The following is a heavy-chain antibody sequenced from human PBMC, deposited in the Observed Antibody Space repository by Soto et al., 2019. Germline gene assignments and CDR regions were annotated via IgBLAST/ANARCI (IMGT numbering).Heavy chain of an antibody. CDR1: GFSLSGYG. J-gene: IGHJ4*02. D-gene: IGHD6-6*01. CDR2: IWYDGTTK. CDR3: AKDKYYYHF. V-gene: IGHV3-33*06. Sequence: PGGSLRLSCEVSGFSLSGYGMHWVRQTPGKGLEWVAVIWYDGTTKNYADSVKGRFTIFRDNSKNTLYLQMNSLRAEDTAVYYCAKDKYYYHFWGQGTLVTVSS.